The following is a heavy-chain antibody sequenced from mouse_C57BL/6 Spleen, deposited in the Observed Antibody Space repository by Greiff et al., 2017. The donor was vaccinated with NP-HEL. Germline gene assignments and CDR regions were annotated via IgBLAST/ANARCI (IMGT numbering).Heavy chain of an antibody. Sequence: QVQLQQSGAELVKPGASVKLSCKASGYTFTSYWMHWVQQRPGRGLEWIGRLDPNSGGTKYNEKFTSKATLTVAKPSSTAYMQLSSLTSEDSAVYYCSRSDLITTVRDWYFDVWGTGTTVTVSS. CDR2: LDPNSGGT. V-gene: IGHV1-72*01. J-gene: IGHJ1*03. D-gene: IGHD1-1*01. CDR1: GYTFTSYW. CDR3: SRSDLITTVRDWYFDV.